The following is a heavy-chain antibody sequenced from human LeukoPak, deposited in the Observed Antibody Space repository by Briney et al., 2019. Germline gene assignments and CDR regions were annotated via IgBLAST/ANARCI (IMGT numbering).Heavy chain of an antibody. CDR1: GYTLTELS. CDR3: ATVRQGLSYYDILTTYYYYYMDV. Sequence: ASVKVSCKVSGYTLTELSMHWVRQAPGKGLEWMGGFDPEDGETIYAQKFQGRVTMTEDTSTHTAYMELSSLRSEDTAVYFCATVRQGLSYYDILTTYYYYYMDVWGKGTTVTISS. V-gene: IGHV1-24*01. D-gene: IGHD3-9*01. CDR2: FDPEDGET. J-gene: IGHJ6*03.